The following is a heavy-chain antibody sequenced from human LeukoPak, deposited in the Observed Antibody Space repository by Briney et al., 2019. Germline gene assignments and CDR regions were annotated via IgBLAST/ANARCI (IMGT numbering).Heavy chain of an antibody. CDR3: ARVGGIVVGPPRYMDV. CDR2: IYYSGST. CDR1: GGSISSYY. D-gene: IGHD2-21*01. V-gene: IGHV4-59*01. J-gene: IGHJ6*03. Sequence: SETLSLTCTVSGGSISSYYWSWIRQPPGKGLELIGYIYYSGSTNYNRSLKSRVTISVDTSKNQFSLKLSSVTAADTAVYYCARVGGIVVGPPRYMDVWGKGTTVTVSS.